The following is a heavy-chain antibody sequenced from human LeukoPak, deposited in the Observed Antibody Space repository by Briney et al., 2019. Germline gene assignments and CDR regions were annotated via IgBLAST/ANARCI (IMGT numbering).Heavy chain of an antibody. CDR1: GFTFSSYG. V-gene: IGHV3-30*02. J-gene: IGHJ4*02. Sequence: GGSLRLSCAASGFTFSSYGMHWIRQAPGKGLEWVAFIRYDGSIKYYADSVKGRFTISRDNAKNSLYLQMNSLRAEDTAVYYCARDHLTTLDYWGQGTLVTVSS. D-gene: IGHD4-11*01. CDR3: ARDHLTTLDY. CDR2: IRYDGSIK.